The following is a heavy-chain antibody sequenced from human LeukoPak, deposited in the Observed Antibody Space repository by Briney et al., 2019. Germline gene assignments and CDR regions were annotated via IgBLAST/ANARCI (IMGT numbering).Heavy chain of an antibody. D-gene: IGHD2-21*02. Sequence: PGGSLGLSCAASGFTFSSYAMSWVRQAPGKGLEWVSAISGSGGSTYYADSVKGRFTISRDNSKNTLYLQMNSLRAEDTAVYYCARLIVVVTAIPGYFDYWGQGTLVTVSS. J-gene: IGHJ4*02. V-gene: IGHV3-23*01. CDR1: GFTFSSYA. CDR3: ARLIVVVTAIPGYFDY. CDR2: ISGSGGST.